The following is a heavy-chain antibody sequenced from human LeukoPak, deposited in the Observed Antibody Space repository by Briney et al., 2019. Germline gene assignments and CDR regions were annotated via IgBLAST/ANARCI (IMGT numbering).Heavy chain of an antibody. Sequence: GGSLRLLCAASGYICRGYWMTGVRQAPGKGVEWVANIKEDGSEKYYADFVKGRFTISRDNAKNSLDLQMKSLRAEDTAVYYCARRGSTDYWGQGTLVTVSS. CDR1: GYICRGYW. J-gene: IGHJ4*02. CDR2: IKEDGSEK. CDR3: ARRGSTDY. D-gene: IGHD2/OR15-2a*01. V-gene: IGHV3-7*03.